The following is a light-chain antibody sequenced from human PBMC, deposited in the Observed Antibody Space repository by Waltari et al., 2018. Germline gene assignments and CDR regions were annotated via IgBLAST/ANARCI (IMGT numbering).Light chain of an antibody. CDR3: LLSYAGARV. CDR1: TGPVTNDHC. CDR2: EGT. V-gene: IGLV7-46*01. J-gene: IGLJ3*02. Sequence: QAVVTQEPSLTVSPGGTVTLTCGSSTGPVTNDHCPYWFQQKPGQAPRALMYEGTKRQSLTPARFSGPLVGCKAALTLSGALPEDETVYSCLLSYAGARVFGGGTKLSVL.